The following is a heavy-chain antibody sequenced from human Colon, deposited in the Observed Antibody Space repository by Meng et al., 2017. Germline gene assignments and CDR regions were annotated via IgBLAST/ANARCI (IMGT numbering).Heavy chain of an antibody. CDR1: GGSTSRSDW. V-gene: IGHV4-4*02. J-gene: IGHJ4*02. Sequence: QVQPQESGPGLVKPSETLSLTCAVSGGSTSRSDWWSWVRQPPGKGLEWIGETSHSGSTNYSPSLKSRVTISLDKSKNQLSLKLNSVTAADTAAYYCASSDYYRSDYWGQGTLVTVSS. D-gene: IGHD3-22*01. CDR2: TSHSGST. CDR3: ASSDYYRSDY.